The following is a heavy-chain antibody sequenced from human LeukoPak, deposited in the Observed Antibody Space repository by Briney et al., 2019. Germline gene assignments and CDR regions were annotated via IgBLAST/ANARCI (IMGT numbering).Heavy chain of an antibody. CDR1: GGTFSSYA. V-gene: IGHV1-69*01. CDR3: ASNPNYYDILTGSPPKYYFDY. Sequence: SVKVSCKASGGTFSSYAISWVRQAPGQGIEWMGGIIPIFGTANYAQKFQGRVTITADESTSTAYMELSSLRYEDPAVYYCASNPNYYDILTGSPPKYYFDYWGQGTLVTVSS. CDR2: IIPIFGTA. J-gene: IGHJ4*02. D-gene: IGHD3-9*01.